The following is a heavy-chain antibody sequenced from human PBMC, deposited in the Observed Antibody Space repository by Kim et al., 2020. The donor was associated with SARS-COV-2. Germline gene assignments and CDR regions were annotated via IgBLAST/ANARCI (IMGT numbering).Heavy chain of an antibody. V-gene: IGHV4-39*01. J-gene: IGHJ4*02. CDR3: ARLIDYDILTGYYYFDY. D-gene: IGHD3-9*01. Sequence: LKSRVTISVDTSKNQFSRKLSSVTAADTAVFYCARLIDYDILTGYYYFDYWGQGTLVTVSS.